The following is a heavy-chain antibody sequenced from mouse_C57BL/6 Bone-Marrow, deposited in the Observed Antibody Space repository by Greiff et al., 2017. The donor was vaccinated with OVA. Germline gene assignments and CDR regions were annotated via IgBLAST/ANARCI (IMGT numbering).Heavy chain of an antibody. J-gene: IGHJ2*01. CDR2: IDPDTGGT. CDR3: TRYDGYWYFDY. Sequence: VQLQQSGAELVRPGASVTLSCTASGYTFTDYEMHWVKQTPVQGLEWIGAIDPDTGGTSYNQKFKGKATLTADKSSSTAYMELRSLTPEDSAVYYCTRYDGYWYFDYWGRGTTLTVSS. V-gene: IGHV1-15*01. CDR1: GYTFTDYE. D-gene: IGHD2-3*01.